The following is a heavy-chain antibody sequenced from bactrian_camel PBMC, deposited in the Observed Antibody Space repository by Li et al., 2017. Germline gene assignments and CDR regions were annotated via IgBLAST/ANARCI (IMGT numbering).Heavy chain of an antibody. V-gene: IGHV3S1*01. CDR2: IANDGTST. Sequence: QLVESGGGLVQPGGSLRLSCAASGFTFSSYWMYWVRQAPGKGLEWVSTIANDGTSTYSADAVKVRFAISRDNAKNTVYLQMNSLKSEDTAMYYCVNGASDVGYNYWGQGTQVT. CDR1: GFTFSSYW. J-gene: IGHJ4*01. D-gene: IGHD5*01. CDR3: VNGASDVGYNY.